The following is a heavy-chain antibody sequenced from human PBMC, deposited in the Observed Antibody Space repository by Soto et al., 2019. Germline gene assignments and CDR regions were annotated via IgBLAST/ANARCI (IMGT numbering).Heavy chain of an antibody. V-gene: IGHV1-69*12. CDR3: ASGGALGYCSGGSCFRLAY. CDR1: GGTFSSYA. J-gene: IGHJ4*02. Sequence: QVQLVQSGAEVKKPGSSVKVSCKASGGTFSSYAISWVRQAPGQGLEWMGGIIPIFGTANYAQKFQGRVTITADESTSKAYMELSSLRAEDTAVYYCASGGALGYCSGGSCFRLAYWGQGTLVTVSS. D-gene: IGHD2-15*01. CDR2: IIPIFGTA.